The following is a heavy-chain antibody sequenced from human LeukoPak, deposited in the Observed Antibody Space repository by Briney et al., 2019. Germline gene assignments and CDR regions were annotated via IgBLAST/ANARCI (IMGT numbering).Heavy chain of an antibody. CDR1: GFTFSSYG. Sequence: QPGGSLRLSCAASGFTFSSYGMHWVRQAPGKGLEWVAVIWYDGSNKYYADSVKGRFTISRDNSKNTLYLQMNSLRAEDTAVYYCAREVTHNWFDPWGQGTTVTVSS. V-gene: IGHV3-33*01. D-gene: IGHD2-21*02. J-gene: IGHJ5*01. CDR2: IWYDGSNK. CDR3: AREVTHNWFDP.